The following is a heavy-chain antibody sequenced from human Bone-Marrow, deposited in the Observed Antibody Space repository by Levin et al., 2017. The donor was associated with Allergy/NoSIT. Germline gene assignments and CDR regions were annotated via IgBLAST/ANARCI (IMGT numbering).Heavy chain of an antibody. CDR1: GFTFSSYS. J-gene: IGHJ5*02. CDR2: ITSTSSYI. D-gene: IGHD5-12*01. CDR3: ARGLEYSGLP. Sequence: SCAASGFTFSSYSMNWVRQAPGKGLDCVSSITSTSSYICYADSVKGRFTISRDNAKNSLFLQMNSLRVEDTAVYYCARGLEYSGLPWGQGTLVTVSS. V-gene: IGHV3-21*01.